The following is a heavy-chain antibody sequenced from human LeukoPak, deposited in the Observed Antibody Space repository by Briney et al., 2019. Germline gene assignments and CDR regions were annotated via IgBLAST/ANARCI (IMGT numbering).Heavy chain of an antibody. CDR1: GLSFSSYA. J-gene: IGHJ4*02. CDR2: MSSSDDGR. CDR3: AKAPVTSCRGAFCYPFDY. V-gene: IGHV3-23*01. D-gene: IGHD2-15*01. Sequence: PGGSLRLSCATSGLSFSSYAMSWVRQVPGKGLEWVSAMSSSDDGRYYAASVRGRFTISRDTSRSTLYLQMNSLRAEDAAVYYCAKAPVTSCRGAFCYPFDYWGQGTLVTVSS.